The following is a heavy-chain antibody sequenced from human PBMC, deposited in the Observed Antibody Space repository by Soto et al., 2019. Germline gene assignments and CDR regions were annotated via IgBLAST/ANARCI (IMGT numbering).Heavy chain of an antibody. Sequence: QVQLVQSGAALRKPGASVKVSCKASGYSFSSYGINWVRQAPGQGLEWMGWINTYNGNRNYAQKFEDRVTMTTATSTNTVYMELRSLKSDDTAIYYCARDRLRGYDSSGVYSWGQGTLVTVSS. D-gene: IGHD3-22*01. V-gene: IGHV1-18*01. CDR2: INTYNGNR. CDR1: GYSFSSYG. CDR3: ARDRLRGYDSSGVYS. J-gene: IGHJ4*02.